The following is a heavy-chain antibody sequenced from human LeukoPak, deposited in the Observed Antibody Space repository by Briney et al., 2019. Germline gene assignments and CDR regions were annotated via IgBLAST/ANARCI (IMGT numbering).Heavy chain of an antibody. CDR2: ISSSGSTI. Sequence: SGGSLRLSCVASGFTFSSYSMNWVRQAPGKGLEWVSYISSSGSTIYYADSVKGRFTISRDNAKNSLYLQMNSLRAEDTAVYYCAELGITMIGGVWGKGTTVTISS. CDR1: GFTFSSYS. CDR3: AELGITMIGGV. D-gene: IGHD3-10*02. V-gene: IGHV3-48*04. J-gene: IGHJ6*04.